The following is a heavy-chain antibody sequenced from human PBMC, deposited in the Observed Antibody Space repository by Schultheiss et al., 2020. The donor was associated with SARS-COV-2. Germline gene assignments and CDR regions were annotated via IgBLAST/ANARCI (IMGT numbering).Heavy chain of an antibody. CDR3: AGGPQAYGGNSGRYYYYGMDV. J-gene: IGHJ6*02. V-gene: IGHV1-46*01. CDR2: INPSGGST. CDR1: GYTFTSYG. D-gene: IGHD4-23*01. Sequence: ASVKVSCKASGYTFTSYGISWVRQAPGQGLEWMGIINPSGGSTSYAQKFQGRVTMTRDTSTSTVYMELSSLRSEDTAVYYCAGGPQAYGGNSGRYYYYGMDVWGQGTTVTVSS.